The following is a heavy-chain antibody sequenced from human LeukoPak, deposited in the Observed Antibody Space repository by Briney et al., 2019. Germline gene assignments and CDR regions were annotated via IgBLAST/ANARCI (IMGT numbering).Heavy chain of an antibody. CDR2: INPNSGGT. J-gene: IGHJ4*02. CDR3: ARASTITMIVQEYYFDY. Sequence: GASVKVSCKASGYTFTGYYMHWVRQAPGQGLEWMGWINPNSGGTNYAQKFQGRVTMTRDTSISTAYMELSRLRSDDTAVYYCARASTITMIVQEYYFDYWGQGTLVTVSS. D-gene: IGHD3-22*01. CDR1: GYTFTGYY. V-gene: IGHV1-2*02.